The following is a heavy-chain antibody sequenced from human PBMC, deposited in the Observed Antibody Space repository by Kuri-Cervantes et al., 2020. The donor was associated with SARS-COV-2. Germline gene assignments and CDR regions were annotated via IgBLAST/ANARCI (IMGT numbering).Heavy chain of an antibody. CDR3: ARDYVRWFDP. V-gene: IGHV3-30*03. Sequence: GGSLRLSCAASGFTFSSYGMHWVRQAPGKGLEWVAVISYDGSNKYYADSVKGRFTISRDNSKNTLYLQMNSLRAEDTAVYYCARDYVRWFDPWGQGTLVTVSS. CDR2: ISYDGSNK. CDR1: GFTFSSYG. D-gene: IGHD3-16*01. J-gene: IGHJ5*02.